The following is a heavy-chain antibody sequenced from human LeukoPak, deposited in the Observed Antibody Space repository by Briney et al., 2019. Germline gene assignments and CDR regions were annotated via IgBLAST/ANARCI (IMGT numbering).Heavy chain of an antibody. CDR3: ARVLRYCSGGNCYSGGLGYMDV. CDR1: GFSFSSFG. J-gene: IGHJ6*03. CDR2: ISGSGETT. D-gene: IGHD2-15*01. V-gene: IGHV3-23*01. Sequence: GGSLRLSCAVSGFSFSSFGMSWIRQAPGKGLEWVSVISGSGETTSYADSVRGRFIISRDNAKNSLFLQMNSLRAEDTAVYYCARVLRYCSGGNCYSGGLGYMDVWGKGTTVTISS.